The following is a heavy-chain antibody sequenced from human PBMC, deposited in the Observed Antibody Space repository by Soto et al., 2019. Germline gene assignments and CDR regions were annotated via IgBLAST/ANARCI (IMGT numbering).Heavy chain of an antibody. CDR2: ILVDGRT. CDR3: AKATATGGGAFDF. D-gene: IGHD2-8*02. J-gene: IGHJ3*01. V-gene: IGHV3-23*01. Sequence: GGSLRLSCAASGFPCGSYDMTWVRQAPGKGLEWVSTILVDGRTFYEDSVKGRFTISRDNSRNTVYLQMNSLTAGDTALYYCAKATATGGGAFDFCGQGTMVTVSS. CDR1: GFPCGSYD.